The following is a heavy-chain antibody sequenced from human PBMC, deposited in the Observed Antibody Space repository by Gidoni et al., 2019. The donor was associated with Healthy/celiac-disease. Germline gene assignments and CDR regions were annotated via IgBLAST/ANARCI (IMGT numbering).Heavy chain of an antibody. D-gene: IGHD1-26*01. CDR1: GFTFDDYA. CDR2: ISGDGGST. V-gene: IGHV3-43*02. CDR3: AKDIWSGSYDDAFDI. Sequence: EVQLVESGGGVVQPGGSLRLSCAASGFTFDDYAMHWVRQAPGKGLEWVSLISGDGGSTYYADSVKGRFTISRDNSKNSLYLQMNSLRTEDTALYYCAKDIWSGSYDDAFDIWGQGTMVTVSS. J-gene: IGHJ3*02.